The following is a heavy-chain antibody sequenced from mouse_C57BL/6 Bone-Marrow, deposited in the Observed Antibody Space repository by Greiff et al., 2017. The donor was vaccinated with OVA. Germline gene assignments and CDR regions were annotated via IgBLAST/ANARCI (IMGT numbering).Heavy chain of an antibody. Sequence: EVQLQQSGPELVKPGASVKISCKASGYTFTDYYMNWVKQSHGKSLEWFGDINPNNGGTSYNQKFKGKATVTVDKSSSTAYMELRSLTSEDSAVYYCATELTGTYTMDYWGQGTSVTVSS. V-gene: IGHV1-26*01. CDR3: ATELTGTYTMDY. D-gene: IGHD4-1*01. J-gene: IGHJ4*01. CDR1: GYTFTDYY. CDR2: INPNNGGT.